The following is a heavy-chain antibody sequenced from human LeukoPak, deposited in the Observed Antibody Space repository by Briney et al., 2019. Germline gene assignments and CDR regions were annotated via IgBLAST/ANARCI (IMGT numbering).Heavy chain of an antibody. CDR2: ISSSSSYI. D-gene: IGHD6-13*01. CDR3: ARGYSSSWYDF. V-gene: IGHV3-21*01. J-gene: IGHJ4*02. CDR1: GFTFSSYS. Sequence: PGGSLRLSCAPSGFTFSSYSINWVRQAPGKGLEWVSSISSSSSYIYYADSVKGRFTISRDNAKNSLYLQINSLRAEDTAVYYCARGYSSSWYDFWGQGTLVTVSS.